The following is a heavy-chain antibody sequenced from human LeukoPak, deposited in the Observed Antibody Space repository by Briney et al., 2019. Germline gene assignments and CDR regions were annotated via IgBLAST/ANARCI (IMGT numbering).Heavy chain of an antibody. Sequence: SSETLSLTCTVSGGSISSYYWSWIRQPPGKGLEWIGYIYYSGSTNYNPSLKSRVTISVDTSKNQLSLKLSSVTAADTAVYYCARHRSSGYYYPYFDYWGQGTLVTVSS. D-gene: IGHD3-22*01. CDR1: GGSISSYY. CDR2: IYYSGST. J-gene: IGHJ4*02. CDR3: ARHRSSGYYYPYFDY. V-gene: IGHV4-59*08.